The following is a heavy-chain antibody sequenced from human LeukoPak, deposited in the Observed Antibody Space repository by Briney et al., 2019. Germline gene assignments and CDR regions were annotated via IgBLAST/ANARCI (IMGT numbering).Heavy chain of an antibody. V-gene: IGHV4-39*07. CDR1: GGSISSSSYY. CDR3: ARKNVVVVAATLLNYFDY. CDR2: IYYSGST. D-gene: IGHD2-15*01. J-gene: IGHJ4*02. Sequence: PSETLSLTCTVSGGSISSSSYYWGWIRQPPGTGLEWIGSIYYSGSTYYNPSLKSRVTISVDTSKNQFSLKLSSVTAADTAVYYCARKNVVVVAATLLNYFDYWGQGTLVTVSS.